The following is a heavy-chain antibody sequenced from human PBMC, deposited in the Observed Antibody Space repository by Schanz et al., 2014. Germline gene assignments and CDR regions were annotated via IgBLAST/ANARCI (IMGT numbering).Heavy chain of an antibody. J-gene: IGHJ4*02. CDR3: AGAFDSSGYYFDY. V-gene: IGHV1-18*01. CDR1: GGTFSSFG. Sequence: QVHLVQSGAEVKKPGSSMKVSCKASGGTFSSFGINWVRQAPGQGLEWMGWISAYNGNTNYAQKLQGRVTVTSDTSTSTVYMELSGLRSEDTAVYYCAGAFDSSGYYFDYWGQGTLVTVSS. D-gene: IGHD3-22*01. CDR2: ISAYNGNT.